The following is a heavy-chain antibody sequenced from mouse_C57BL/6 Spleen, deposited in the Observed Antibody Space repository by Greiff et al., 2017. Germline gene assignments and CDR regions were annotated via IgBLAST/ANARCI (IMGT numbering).Heavy chain of an antibody. CDR2: IDPSDSYT. D-gene: IGHD2-4*01. V-gene: IGHV1-69*01. CDR1: GYTFTSYW. CDR3: ARGLRRRSYYFDY. J-gene: IGHJ2*01. Sequence: QVQLQQPGAELVMPGASVKLSCKASGYTFTSYWMHWVKQRPGQGLEWIGEIDPSDSYTNYNQKFKGKSTLTVDKSSSTAYMQLSSLTSEDSAVYYCARGLRRRSYYFDYWGQGTTLTVSS.